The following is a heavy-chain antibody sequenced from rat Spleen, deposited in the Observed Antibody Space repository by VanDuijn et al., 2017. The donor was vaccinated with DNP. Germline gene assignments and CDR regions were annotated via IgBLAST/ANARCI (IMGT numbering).Heavy chain of an antibody. CDR3: ARTYSNYGNWFPY. Sequence: EVQLVESGGGLVQPGRSMKLSCAASGFTFSSFPMAWVRQAPTKGLEWVATISTSGGSTYYRDSVKGRFTISRDNAKSTLYLQMDSLRSEDTASYYCARTYSNYGNWFPYWGQGTLVTVSS. CDR2: ISTSGGST. J-gene: IGHJ3*01. CDR1: GFTFSSFP. V-gene: IGHV5-46*01. D-gene: IGHD1-2*01.